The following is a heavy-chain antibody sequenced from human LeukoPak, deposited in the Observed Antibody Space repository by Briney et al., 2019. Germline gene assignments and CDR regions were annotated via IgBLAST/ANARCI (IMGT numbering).Heavy chain of an antibody. CDR1: GFTFSSYS. D-gene: IGHD3-3*01. CDR2: ISSSSSYI. V-gene: IGHV3-21*01. Sequence: PGGSLRLSCAASGFTFSSYSMNWVRQAPGKGLEWVSSISSSSSYIYYADSVKGRFTISRDNAKNSLYLQMNSLRAEDTAVYYCARGFWSGYTLDYWGQGTLVTVSS. J-gene: IGHJ4*02. CDR3: ARGFWSGYTLDY.